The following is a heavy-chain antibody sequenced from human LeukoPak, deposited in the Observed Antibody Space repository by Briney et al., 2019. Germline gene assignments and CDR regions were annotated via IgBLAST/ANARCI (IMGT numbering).Heavy chain of an antibody. V-gene: IGHV4-59*01. D-gene: IGHD6-6*01. J-gene: IGHJ5*02. CDR1: GVSISSYY. CDR3: ARYSVAAYNWFDP. Sequence: SETLSLTCTVSGVSISSYYWSWIRQPPGKGLEWIGYIYYSGSTNYNPSLKSRVTISVDTSENQFSLKLSSVTAADTAAYYCARYSVAAYNWFDPWGQGTLVTVSS. CDR2: IYYSGST.